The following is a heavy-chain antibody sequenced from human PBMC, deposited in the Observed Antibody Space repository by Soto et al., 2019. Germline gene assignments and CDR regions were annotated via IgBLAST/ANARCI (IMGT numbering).Heavy chain of an antibody. Sequence: QVQLQESGPGLVKPSQTLSLTCTVSGGSINSGGYYWNWIRQHPGKGLEWIGYIYYSGSTYYSPSLKSRVTISVDTSKNQFSLMLTSVTAADTAVYYCARGHYSSGSGYWGQGTLVTVSS. D-gene: IGHD3-10*01. CDR2: IYYSGST. V-gene: IGHV4-31*03. J-gene: IGHJ4*02. CDR3: ARGHYSSGSGY. CDR1: GGSINSGGYY.